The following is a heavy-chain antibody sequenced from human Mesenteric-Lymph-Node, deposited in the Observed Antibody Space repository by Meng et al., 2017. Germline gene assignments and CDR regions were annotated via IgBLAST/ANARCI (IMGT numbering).Heavy chain of an antibody. CDR3: ARESLYGSGSYFYPEYYYDSSGSDY. CDR1: GGSVSSSGSC. V-gene: IGHV4-39*07. D-gene: IGHD3-22*01. CDR2: IFDSAST. J-gene: IGHJ4*02. Sequence: SETLSLTCSVSGGSVSSSGSCWGWIRQSPGKGLEWIGNIFDSASTYYNPPLKSRVTISVDTSKNQFSLKLSSVTAADTAVYYCARESLYGSGSYFYPEYYYDSSGSDYWGQGTLVTVSS.